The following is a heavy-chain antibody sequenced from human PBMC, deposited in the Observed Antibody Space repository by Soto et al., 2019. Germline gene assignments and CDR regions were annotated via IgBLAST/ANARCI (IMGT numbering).Heavy chain of an antibody. V-gene: IGHV1-18*01. D-gene: IGHD3-16*01. CDR3: ASMGDVPYYYYGLDV. Sequence: QVQLVQSGAEVKKPGASEKVSCKASGYSFTRYGISWVRQAPGQGREWMGWISGYNANTNYPENLQGRVTMSTDTSAMTDYTEVRNLISDITAVYYCASMGDVPYYYYGLDVSGRGTKVTVSS. CDR2: ISGYNANT. CDR1: GYSFTRYG. J-gene: IGHJ6*02.